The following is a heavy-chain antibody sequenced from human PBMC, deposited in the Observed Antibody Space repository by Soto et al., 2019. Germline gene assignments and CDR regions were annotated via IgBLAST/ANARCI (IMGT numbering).Heavy chain of an antibody. CDR2: IYYSGST. V-gene: IGHV4-39*01. J-gene: IGHJ4*02. CDR1: GGSISSSSYY. D-gene: IGHD3-10*01. CDR3: SRQLYYRSGSYYHFDY. Sequence: QLQLQESGPGLVKPSETLSLTCTVSGGSISSSSYYWGWIRQPPGKGLEWIGSIYYSGSTYYNPYLKSRVTIFVDTSKNQFSLKLSSVTAPDTAVYYCSRQLYYRSGSYYHFDYWGQGTLVTVSS.